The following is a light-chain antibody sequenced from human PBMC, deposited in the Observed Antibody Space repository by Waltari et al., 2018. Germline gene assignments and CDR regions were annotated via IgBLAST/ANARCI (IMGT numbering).Light chain of an antibody. V-gene: IGKV3-15*01. Sequence: EIVMTQSPATLSVFPGDRATLSCRASQSIRSNLSCYQHKPGQAPRLLIYGATTRATGIPARFSGSGSGTEFTLTISSLQSEDFAVYFCQQYDNWLGTFGQGTKVEIK. J-gene: IGKJ1*01. CDR2: GAT. CDR1: QSIRSN. CDR3: QQYDNWLGT.